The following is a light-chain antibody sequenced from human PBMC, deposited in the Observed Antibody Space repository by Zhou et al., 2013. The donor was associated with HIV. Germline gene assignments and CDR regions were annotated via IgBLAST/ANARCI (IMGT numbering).Light chain of an antibody. J-gene: IGKJ4*01. Sequence: AIRMTQSPSSFSASTGDRVTITCRASQDITSSLAWYQGKPGKAPKLLIYDASTLQSGVPSRFSGSGSGTDFTLTISCLQSEDFATYYCQQYYGFPLTFGGGTKVEIK. CDR3: QQYYGFPLT. CDR1: QDITSS. V-gene: IGKV1-8*01. CDR2: DAS.